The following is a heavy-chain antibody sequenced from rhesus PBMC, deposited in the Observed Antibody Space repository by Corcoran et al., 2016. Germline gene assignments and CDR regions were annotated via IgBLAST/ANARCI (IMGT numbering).Heavy chain of an antibody. CDR2: RRGRSGSP. D-gene: IGHD6-13*01. Sequence: QVQLQESGPGLVKPSETLSLTCAVSGGSISSSNWWSWIRQPPGEGRKWIGYRRGRSGSPYNNPSTKSRVTMSKDPSKNQFSRKLSSVTAAETAVYYCARGVSSSWSWQYFDYWGQGVLVTVSS. J-gene: IGHJ4*01. CDR1: GGSISSSNW. V-gene: IGHV4S19*01. CDR3: ARGVSSSWSWQYFDY.